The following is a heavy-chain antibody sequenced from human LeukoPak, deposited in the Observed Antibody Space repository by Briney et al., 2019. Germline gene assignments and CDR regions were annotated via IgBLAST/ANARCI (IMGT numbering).Heavy chain of an antibody. CDR1: GFTFSAYS. CDR3: VQGPYLDY. Sequence: PGESLRLSCVTSGFTFSAYSMSWVRQAPGKGLEWVSHITRPGTTTYYAESVRGRFTISRDNAKNSLYLQMKSLRAEDTALYLCVQGPYLDYWGQGTLVTVSS. CDR2: ITRPGTTT. J-gene: IGHJ4*02. V-gene: IGHV3-48*01. D-gene: IGHD2-21*01.